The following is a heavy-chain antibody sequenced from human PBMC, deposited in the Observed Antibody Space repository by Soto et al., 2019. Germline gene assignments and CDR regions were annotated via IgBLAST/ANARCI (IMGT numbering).Heavy chain of an antibody. V-gene: IGHV1-24*01. J-gene: IGHJ4*02. D-gene: IGHD6-19*01. CDR2: FDPEDGET. CDR3: ATALEYSSGWSEENFDY. CDR1: GYTLTELS. Sequence: GASVKVSCKVSGYTLTELSMHWVRQAPGKGLEWMGGFDPEDGETIYAQRFQGRVTMTEDTSTDTAYMELSSLRSEDTAVYYCATALEYSSGWSEENFDYWGQGTLVTVSS.